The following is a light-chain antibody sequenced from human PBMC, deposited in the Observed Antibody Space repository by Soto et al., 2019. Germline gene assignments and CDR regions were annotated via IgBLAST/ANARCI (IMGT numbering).Light chain of an antibody. CDR3: QQYEGK. V-gene: IGKV1-5*01. J-gene: IGKJ4*02. CDR2: SAS. Sequence: DIQMTQSPSTLSASVGDRVIITCRASQRISTWSAWYQQKPGEGPKLLIYSASTLQSGVPSRFSGSGSGTEFTLTIIGLQPDDFASYYCQQYEGKFGGGTRVEIK. CDR1: QRISTW.